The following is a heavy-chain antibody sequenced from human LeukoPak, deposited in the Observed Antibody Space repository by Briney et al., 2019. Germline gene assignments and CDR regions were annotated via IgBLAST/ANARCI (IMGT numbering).Heavy chain of an antibody. V-gene: IGHV3-74*01. CDR1: GFTFSTHW. J-gene: IGHJ4*02. D-gene: IGHD1-14*01. CDR2: INTDGSTT. CDR3: GKDFNRNQIDY. Sequence: SGGSLRLSCAASGFTFSTHWMHWVRQAPGKGLVWVSRINTDGSTTDYADSVKGRFTISRDNAKNTLYLQMNSLSAEDTAVYYCGKDFNRNQIDYWGQGTLVTVSS.